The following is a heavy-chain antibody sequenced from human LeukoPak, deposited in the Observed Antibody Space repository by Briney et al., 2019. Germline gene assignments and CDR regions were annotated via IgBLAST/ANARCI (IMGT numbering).Heavy chain of an antibody. Sequence: ASVKVSCKASGYTFTSYGISWVRQAPGQGDEWMGWISAYNGNTNYAQKLQGRVTMTTDTSTSTAYMELRSLRSDDTAVYYCARERRNYYDSSGYYRYFDYWGQGTLVTVSS. CDR3: ARERRNYYDSSGYYRYFDY. J-gene: IGHJ4*02. CDR2: ISAYNGNT. CDR1: GYTFTSYG. D-gene: IGHD3-22*01. V-gene: IGHV1-18*01.